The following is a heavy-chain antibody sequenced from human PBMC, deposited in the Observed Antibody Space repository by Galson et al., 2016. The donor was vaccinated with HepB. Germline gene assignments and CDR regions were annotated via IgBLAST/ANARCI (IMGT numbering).Heavy chain of an antibody. J-gene: IGHJ5*02. CDR1: GFIFNAYA. Sequence: SLRLSCAASGFIFNAYAFHWVRQAPGKGLEFVSAISGNGGTTHYPDSVKGRFTISRDNSKNTLYLQMSSLRADDTAVYYCVRDQGWYNHWGQGTLVTVSS. V-gene: IGHV3-64D*06. CDR3: VRDQGWYNH. D-gene: IGHD6-19*01. CDR2: ISGNGGTT.